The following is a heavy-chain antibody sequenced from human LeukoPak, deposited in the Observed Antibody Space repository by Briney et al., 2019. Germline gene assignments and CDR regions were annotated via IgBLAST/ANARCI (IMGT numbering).Heavy chain of an antibody. CDR1: GFTFSSYG. V-gene: IGHV3-30*02. CDR2: IRYDGSNK. D-gene: IGHD3-10*01. CDR3: AKGMVRGVIITPPPNFLDV. Sequence: GGSLRLSCAASGFTFSSYGMHWVRQAPGKGLEWVAFIRYDGSNKYYADSVKGRFTISRDSSKNTLYLQMNSLRAGDAAVYYCAKGMVRGVIITPPPNFLDVWGKGTTVTVSS. J-gene: IGHJ6*04.